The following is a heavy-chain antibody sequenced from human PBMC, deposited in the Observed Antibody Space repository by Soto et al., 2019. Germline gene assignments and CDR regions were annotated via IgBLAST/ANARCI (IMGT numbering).Heavy chain of an antibody. D-gene: IGHD6-6*01. J-gene: IGHJ5*02. Sequence: ASVKVSCKASGYTFRTYGISWVRQAPGQGLEWIGWISVYSGNTNYAQKFQGRVTMTTDTSTSTAYMELRSLRSDDTAVYYCARDLIAARPGWFDPWGQGTLGAVSS. CDR2: ISVYSGNT. CDR1: GYTFRTYG. CDR3: ARDLIAARPGWFDP. V-gene: IGHV1-18*01.